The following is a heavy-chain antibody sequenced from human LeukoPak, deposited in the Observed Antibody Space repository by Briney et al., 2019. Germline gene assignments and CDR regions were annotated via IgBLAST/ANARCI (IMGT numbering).Heavy chain of an antibody. V-gene: IGHV4-30-2*06. J-gene: IGHJ4*02. D-gene: IGHD3-22*01. CDR2: ISHFGGT. CDR1: GGSINSADYS. Sequence: SETLSLTCTVSGGSINSADYSWSWIRKSAGKGLEWIGYISHFGGTHDNPSFSSRVAMSIDRSKNQFSLSLSSVTAADTAVYYCARGARYYYDTSGYFDLWGQGILVTVSS. CDR3: ARGARYYYDTSGYFDL.